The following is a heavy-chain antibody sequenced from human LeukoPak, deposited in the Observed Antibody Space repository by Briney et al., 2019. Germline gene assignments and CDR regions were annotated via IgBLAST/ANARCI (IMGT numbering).Heavy chain of an antibody. CDR1: GGTFSSYA. CDR2: INTNSGGA. D-gene: IGHD2-21*02. CDR3: AKGGPTPRNVVVAASEYFQT. V-gene: IGHV1-2*02. Sequence: ASVKVSCKASGGTFSSYAISWVRRAPGQGLEWMGWINTNSGGAKYAQSFQGRVIMTRDTSISTAYMEFNRLRSDDTAVYYCAKGGPTPRNVVVAASEYFQTWGQGTLVTVSS. J-gene: IGHJ1*01.